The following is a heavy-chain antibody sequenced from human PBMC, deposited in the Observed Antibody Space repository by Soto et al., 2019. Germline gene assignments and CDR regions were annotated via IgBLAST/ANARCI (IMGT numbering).Heavy chain of an antibody. CDR2: ISNSTI. CDR1: GFTFSSYS. D-gene: IGHD3-22*01. V-gene: IGHV3-48*01. J-gene: IGHJ5*02. CDR3: AREGDSSGWYNWFDP. Sequence: GGSLKLSCTASGFTFSSYSMSWVRQAPGKGLEWVSYISNSTIYYADSVKGRFTISRDNAKNSLYLQMNSLRAEDTAVYYCAREGDSSGWYNWFDPWGQGTLVTVSS.